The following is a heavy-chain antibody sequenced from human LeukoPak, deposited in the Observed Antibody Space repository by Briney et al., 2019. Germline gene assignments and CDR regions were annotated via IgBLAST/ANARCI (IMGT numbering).Heavy chain of an antibody. J-gene: IGHJ4*02. CDR2: IYPGDSDT. V-gene: IGHV5-51*01. D-gene: IGHD2-2*01. Sequence: GESLKISCKGSGYSFTSYWIGWVRQMPGKGLEWMGIIYPGDSDTRYSPSFQGQVTISADKSISTAYLQWSSLKASDTAMYYCARPALRVAPAARVIPWFDYWGQGTLVTVSS. CDR1: GYSFTSYW. CDR3: ARPALRVAPAARVIPWFDY.